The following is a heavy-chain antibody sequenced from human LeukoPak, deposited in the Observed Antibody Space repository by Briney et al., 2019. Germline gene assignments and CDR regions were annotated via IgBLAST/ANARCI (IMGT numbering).Heavy chain of an antibody. D-gene: IGHD5-24*01. CDR3: ASSRDGYNRFDY. CDR1: GGSISSYY. V-gene: IGHV4-59*01. Sequence: PSETLSLTCTVSGGSISSYYWSRIRQPPGKGLEWIGYIYYSGSTNYNPSLKSRVTISVDTSKNQFSLKLSSVTAADTAVYYCASSRDGYNRFDYWGQGTLVTVSS. J-gene: IGHJ4*02. CDR2: IYYSGST.